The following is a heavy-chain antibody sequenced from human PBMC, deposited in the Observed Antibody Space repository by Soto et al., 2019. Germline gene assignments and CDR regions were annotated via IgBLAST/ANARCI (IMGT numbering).Heavy chain of an antibody. CDR2: SSNRDRST. CDR1: GFIFSDYY. J-gene: IGHJ6*02. CDR3: ARAGKIAKFGVISMSKGLDV. D-gene: IGHD3-3*01. V-gene: IGHV3-11*01. Sequence: QVQLVESGGGLVKPGGSLRLSCAASGFIFSDYYMTWIRQAPGKGLEWLACSSNRDRSTYYADSVKDRFVVSKDNAKNLEYRQMNSLRAEDTAVYICARAGKIAKFGVISMSKGLDVWGQGTTVTVSS.